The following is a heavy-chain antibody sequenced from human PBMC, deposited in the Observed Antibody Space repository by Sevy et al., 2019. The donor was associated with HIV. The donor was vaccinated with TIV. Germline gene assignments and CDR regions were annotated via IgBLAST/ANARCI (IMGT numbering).Heavy chain of an antibody. D-gene: IGHD2-2*01. J-gene: IGHJ5*02. CDR2: INHSGST. CDR3: ARSPRPDIVVVPAARVNWFDP. CDR1: GGSFSGYY. Sequence: SETLSLTCAVYGGSFSGYYWSWIRQPPGNGLEWIGEINHSGSTNYNPSLKSRVTISVDTSKNQFSLKLSSVTAADTAVYYCARSPRPDIVVVPAARVNWFDPWGQGTLVTVSS. V-gene: IGHV4-34*01.